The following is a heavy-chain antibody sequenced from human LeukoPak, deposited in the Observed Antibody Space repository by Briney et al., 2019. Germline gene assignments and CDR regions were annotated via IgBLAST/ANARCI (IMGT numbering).Heavy chain of an antibody. V-gene: IGHV3-53*01. Sequence: GGSLRLSCAASGFSVSSNYMNWVRQAPGKGLEWVSIIYSGGTTYYADSVRGRFTISRDNSKNTLHLQMNSLRAEDTAVYYCARVLWNGDYPRFDYWGQGTLVTVSS. D-gene: IGHD4-17*01. CDR1: GFSVSSNY. CDR3: ARVLWNGDYPRFDY. CDR2: IYSGGTT. J-gene: IGHJ4*02.